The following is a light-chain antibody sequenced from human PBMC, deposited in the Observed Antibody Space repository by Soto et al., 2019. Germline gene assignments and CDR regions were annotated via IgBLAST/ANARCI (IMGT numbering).Light chain of an antibody. CDR3: QQYNNWPIT. CDR2: GAS. V-gene: IGKV3D-15*01. CDR1: QSVSSSY. Sequence: EIVLTQSPDTLSLSPGERATLSCRASQSVSSSYLAWYQQKPGQAPRLLIYGASSRATGIPDRFSGSGSGTEFTLTISSLQSEDFAVYYCQQYNNWPITFGQGTKVDIK. J-gene: IGKJ1*01.